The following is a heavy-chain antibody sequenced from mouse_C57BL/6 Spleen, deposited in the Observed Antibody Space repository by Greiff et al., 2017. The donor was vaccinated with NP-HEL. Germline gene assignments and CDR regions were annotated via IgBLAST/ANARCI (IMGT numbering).Heavy chain of an antibody. CDR1: GYTFTSYW. CDR3: ASDDY. CDR2: IDPSDSYT. Sequence: QVQLQQPGAELVKPGASVKLSCKASGYTFTSYWMQWVKQRPGQGLEWIGEIDPSDSYTNYNQKFKGKATLTVDTSSCTAYMQLSSLTSEDSAVYYCASDDYWGQGTTLTVSS. V-gene: IGHV1-50*01. J-gene: IGHJ2*01.